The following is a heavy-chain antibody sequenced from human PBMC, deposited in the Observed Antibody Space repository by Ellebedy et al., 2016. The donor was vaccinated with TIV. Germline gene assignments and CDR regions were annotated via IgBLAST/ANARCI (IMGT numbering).Heavy chain of an antibody. CDR1: GFTFDTFR. V-gene: IGHV3-21*01. CDR3: TRGAEAVTRHFDY. D-gene: IGHD4-17*01. CDR2: ISYNSYSI. J-gene: IGHJ4*02. Sequence: GESLKISCAASGFTFDTFRMNWVRPAPGKGLEWVSSISYNSYSIFYADSLKGRFTVSRDNAKNSLYLQMNSLRDEDTAVYYGTRGAEAVTRHFDYWGQGTLVTVSA.